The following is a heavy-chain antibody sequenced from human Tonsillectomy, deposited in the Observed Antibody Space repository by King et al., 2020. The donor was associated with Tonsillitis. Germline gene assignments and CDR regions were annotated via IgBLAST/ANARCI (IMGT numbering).Heavy chain of an antibody. CDR1: GYTFTGYY. CDR3: ARCSSGWYNWFDP. CDR2: INPNSGGT. V-gene: IGHV1-2*02. D-gene: IGHD6-19*01. J-gene: IGHJ5*02. Sequence: VQLVESGAEVKKPGASVKVSCKASGYTFTGYYMHWVRQAPGQGREGMGWINPNSGGTNYAQKFQGRVTMTRDTSITTAYMELSSLRSDDTAVYYCARCSSGWYNWFDPWGQGTLVTVAS.